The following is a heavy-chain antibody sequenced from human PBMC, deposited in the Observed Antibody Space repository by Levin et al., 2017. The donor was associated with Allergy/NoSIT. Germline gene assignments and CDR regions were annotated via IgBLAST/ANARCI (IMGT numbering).Heavy chain of an antibody. CDR1: GFTFSGSA. V-gene: IGHV3-73*01. CDR3: TRHGPNPYSSRLLGHFDL. CDR2: IRSKANSYAT. D-gene: IGHD6-13*01. Sequence: GESLKISCAASGFTFSGSAMHWVRQASGKGLEWVGRIRSKANSYATAYAASVKGRFTISRDDSKNTAYLQMNSLKTEDTAVYYCTRHGPNPYSSRLLGHFDLWGRGTLVTVSS. J-gene: IGHJ2*01.